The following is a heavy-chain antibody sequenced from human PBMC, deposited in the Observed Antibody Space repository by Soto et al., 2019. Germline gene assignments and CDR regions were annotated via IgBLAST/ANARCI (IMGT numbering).Heavy chain of an antibody. CDR2: ISTGGAYM. Sequence: EVQLVEAGGGLVKAGGSLRLCCTASGFTFRNYNMNWVRQAPGKGLEGVSSISTGGAYMFYADSVKGRFTISRDNAQNSLFQQIDSPRDEDTAVYYCARDIASPGGDYFDSWGQGTLVTVSS. V-gene: IGHV3-21*06. D-gene: IGHD2-21*01. CDR3: ARDIASPGGDYFDS. CDR1: GFTFRNYN. J-gene: IGHJ4*02.